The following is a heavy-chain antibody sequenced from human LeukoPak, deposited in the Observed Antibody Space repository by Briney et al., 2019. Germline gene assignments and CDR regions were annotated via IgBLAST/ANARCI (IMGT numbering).Heavy chain of an antibody. Sequence: GGSLRLSCAASGFTFSSYEMNWVRQAPGKGLEWVSYISTTGSSIYYADSVKGRFTISRDNVKNLLYLQMNSLRAEDTAVYYCARVQRGIAVALNYWGQGTLATVSS. J-gene: IGHJ4*02. CDR1: GFTFSSYE. D-gene: IGHD6-19*01. CDR3: ARVQRGIAVALNY. CDR2: ISTTGSSI. V-gene: IGHV3-48*03.